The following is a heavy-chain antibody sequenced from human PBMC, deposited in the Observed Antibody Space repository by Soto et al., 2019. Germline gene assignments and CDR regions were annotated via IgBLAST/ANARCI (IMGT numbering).Heavy chain of an antibody. V-gene: IGHV4-59*08. CDR2: IYYSGST. J-gene: IGHJ4*02. D-gene: IGHD5-18*01. Sequence: QVQLQESGPGLVKPSETLSLTCTVSGGSISSYYWSWIRQPPEKGLEWIGYIYYSGSTNYNPSLKSRVTISVETSKNQFSLKLRSVTAADTAVYYCARHTSATAMVTNWGQGTLVTVSS. CDR3: ARHTSATAMVTN. CDR1: GGSISSYY.